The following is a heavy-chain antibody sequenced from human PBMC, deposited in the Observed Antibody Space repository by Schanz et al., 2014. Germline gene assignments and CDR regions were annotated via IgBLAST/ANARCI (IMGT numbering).Heavy chain of an antibody. V-gene: IGHV3-64D*06. CDR1: GFTFSDYA. D-gene: IGHD6-19*01. CDR3: VKAGYKSGCVDL. J-gene: IGHJ4*02. CDR2: ISGDGGAK. Sequence: EVQLVESGGGLVQPGGSLIISCSASGFTFSDYALHWVPQAPGKGLEFLSAISGDGGAKNYADSVKGRFTISRDNSRNSVFFYMSSLTTDDTAVYYCVKAGYKSGCVDLWGQGTLVTVSS.